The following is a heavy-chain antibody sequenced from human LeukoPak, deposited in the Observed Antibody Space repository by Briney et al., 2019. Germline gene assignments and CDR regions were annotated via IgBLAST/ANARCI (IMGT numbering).Heavy chain of an antibody. CDR3: ARAQTMVRGVTYWYFDL. D-gene: IGHD3-10*01. CDR1: GGSISSGGYS. J-gene: IGHJ2*01. V-gene: IGHV4-30-2*01. CDR2: IYHSGST. Sequence: PSETLSLTCAVSGGSISSGGYSWSWIRQPPGKGLEWIGYIYHSGSTYYNPSLKSRVTISVDRSKNQSSLKLSSVTAADTAVYYCARAQTMVRGVTYWYFDLWGRGTLVTVSS.